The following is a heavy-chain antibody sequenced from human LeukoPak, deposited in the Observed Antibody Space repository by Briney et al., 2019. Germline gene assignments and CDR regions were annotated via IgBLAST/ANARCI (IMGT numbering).Heavy chain of an antibody. CDR2: ISGSGGST. Sequence: GGTLRLSCAASGFTFSSYVMTWVRQPPGKGLEWVSIISGSGGSTYYADSVKGRFTISRDNSKNTLYLQMNSLRAEDTAVYYCAKRGYCRGGTCFSHDAFDIWGQGTMVTVSS. CDR3: AKRGYCRGGTCFSHDAFDI. V-gene: IGHV3-23*01. J-gene: IGHJ3*02. D-gene: IGHD2-15*01. CDR1: GFTFSSYV.